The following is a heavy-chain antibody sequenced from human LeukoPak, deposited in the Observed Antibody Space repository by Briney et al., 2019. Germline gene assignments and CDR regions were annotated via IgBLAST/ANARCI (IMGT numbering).Heavy chain of an antibody. D-gene: IGHD6-19*01. CDR3: ARVEGSGWLGDYFDY. CDR1: GGSISSSSYY. CDR2: IYYSGST. J-gene: IGHJ4*02. V-gene: IGHV4-39*01. Sequence: SETLSLTCTVSGGSISSSSYYWGWIRQPPGKGLEWIGSIYYSGSTYYNPSLKSRVTISVDTSKNQFSLKLSSVTAADTAVYYCARVEGSGWLGDYFDYWGQGTLVTVSS.